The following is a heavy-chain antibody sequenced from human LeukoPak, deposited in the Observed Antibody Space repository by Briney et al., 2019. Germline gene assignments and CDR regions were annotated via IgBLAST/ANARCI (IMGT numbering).Heavy chain of an antibody. D-gene: IGHD5-12*01. J-gene: IGHJ4*02. CDR2: TSSSSSYR. V-gene: IGHV3-21*01. CDR3: ARSFSGYAGAN. CDR1: GFTFSSYW. Sequence: GGSLRLSCTASGFTFSSYWMSWVRQAPGKGLEWVSSTSSSSSYRYYADSVKGRFTISRDNAKNSLYLQMNSLRAEDTAVYYCARSFSGYAGANWGQGTLVTVSS.